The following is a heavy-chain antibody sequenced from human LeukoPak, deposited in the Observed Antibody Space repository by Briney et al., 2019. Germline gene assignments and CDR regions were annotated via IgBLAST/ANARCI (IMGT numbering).Heavy chain of an antibody. J-gene: IGHJ4*02. CDR3: AKDLPTDSSGSLDY. V-gene: IGHV3-30*18. CDR1: GFTFSSYG. Sequence: GGSLRLSCAASGFTFSSYGMLWVRQAPGKGLEWVAVISYDGSNKYYADSVKGRFTISRDNSKNTLYLQMNSLRAEDTAVYYCAKDLPTDSSGSLDYWGQGTLVTVSS. CDR2: ISYDGSNK. D-gene: IGHD3-22*01.